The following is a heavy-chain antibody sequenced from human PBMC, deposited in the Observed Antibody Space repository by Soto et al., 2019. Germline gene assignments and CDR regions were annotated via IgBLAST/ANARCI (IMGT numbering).Heavy chain of an antibody. CDR3: ARSGYSYGAFYYYYGMDV. Sequence: QVQLVQSGAEVKKPGSSVKVSCKASGGTFSSYAISWVRQAPGQGLEWMGGIIPIFGTANYAQKLQGRVTITADESTRTAYMEQSSVRSEDTTVYYWARSGYSYGAFYYYYGMDVWGQGTTVTVFS. CDR1: GGTFSSYA. J-gene: IGHJ6*02. V-gene: IGHV1-69*01. CDR2: IIPIFGTA. D-gene: IGHD5-18*01.